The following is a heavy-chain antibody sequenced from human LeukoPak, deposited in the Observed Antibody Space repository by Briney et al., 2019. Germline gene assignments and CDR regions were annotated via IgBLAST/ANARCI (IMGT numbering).Heavy chain of an antibody. CDR3: ARATYCSGDSCYSGIFDY. J-gene: IGHJ4*02. CDR1: GGSMSSGGYY. D-gene: IGHD2-15*01. CDR2: IYYSGST. Sequence: SETLSLTCTVSGGSMSSGGYYWSWIRQHPGKGLEWIGYIYYSGSTFFNPSLKSRVTISVDTSKNQFSLKLSSVTAADTAVYCCARATYCSGDSCYSGIFDYWGQGTLVTVSS. V-gene: IGHV4-31*03.